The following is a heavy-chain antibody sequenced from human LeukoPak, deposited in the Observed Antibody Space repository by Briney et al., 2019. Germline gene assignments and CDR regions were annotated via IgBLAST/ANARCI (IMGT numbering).Heavy chain of an antibody. CDR3: ARRGYSGYDDAGGLDY. CDR2: IYPGDSDI. V-gene: IGHV5-51*01. CDR1: GYSFTSYW. D-gene: IGHD5-12*01. J-gene: IGHJ4*02. Sequence: GESLKISCKGSGYSFTSYWIGWVRQMPGKGLEWMGIIYPGDSDIRYSPSFQGQVTISADKSISTACLQWSSLKASDTALYYCARRGYSGYDDAGGLDYWGQGTLVTVSS.